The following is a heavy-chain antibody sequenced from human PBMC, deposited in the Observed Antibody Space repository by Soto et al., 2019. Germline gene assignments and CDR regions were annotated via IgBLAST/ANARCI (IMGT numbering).Heavy chain of an antibody. CDR3: TSSSDIYGMDV. D-gene: IGHD6-6*01. CDR2: INPNSGGT. Sequence: SVRVYCKASGYTFTGYYMHWVRQAPGQGLEWMGWINPNSGGTNYAQKFQGWVTMTRDTSISTAYMELSRLGSDDTAVYYCTSSSDIYGMDVWGQGTTVIVSS. CDR1: GYTFTGYY. J-gene: IGHJ6*02. V-gene: IGHV1-2*04.